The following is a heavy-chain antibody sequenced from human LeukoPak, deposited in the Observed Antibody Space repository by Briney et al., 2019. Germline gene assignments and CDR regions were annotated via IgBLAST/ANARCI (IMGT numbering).Heavy chain of an antibody. CDR2: ISSSGTYK. J-gene: IGHJ4*02. D-gene: IGHD1-7*01. Sequence: PGGSLRLPCAVSGFTFSSYSMSWVRQAPGKGLEWVSSISSSGTYKYYADSVKGRFTISRDNARNSLYLQMNSLRAEDTAVYYCALYNWNSKRGFDYWGQGTLVTVSS. CDR1: GFTFSSYS. V-gene: IGHV3-21*04. CDR3: ALYNWNSKRGFDY.